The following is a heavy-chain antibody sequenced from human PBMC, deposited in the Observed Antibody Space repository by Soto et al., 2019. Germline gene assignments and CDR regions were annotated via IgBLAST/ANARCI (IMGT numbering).Heavy chain of an antibody. CDR1: GGSFSGYY. V-gene: IGHV4-34*01. J-gene: IGHJ4*02. Sequence: SETLSLTCAVYGGSFSGYYWSWIRQPPGKGLEWIGEINHSGSTNYNPSLKSRVTISVDTSKNQFSLKLSSVTAADTAVYYCARGARITIWRERAPEFDYWGQGTLVTVSS. D-gene: IGHD3-9*01. CDR2: INHSGST. CDR3: ARGARITIWRERAPEFDY.